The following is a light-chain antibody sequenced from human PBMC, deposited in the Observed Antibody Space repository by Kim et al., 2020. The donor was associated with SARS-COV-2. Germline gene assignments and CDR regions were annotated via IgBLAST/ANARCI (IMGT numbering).Light chain of an antibody. J-gene: IGLJ2*01. V-gene: IGLV1-40*01. CDR3: QSYDSSLGGSV. Sequence: QRVTISCTGSIANIGAGYDVHWYQKIPGTAPTLRIFAYTSRPSGVSDRFSGSGSATSASLTITGLQAEDEADYYCQSYDSSLGGSVFGGGTQLTVL. CDR2: AYT. CDR1: IANIGAGYD.